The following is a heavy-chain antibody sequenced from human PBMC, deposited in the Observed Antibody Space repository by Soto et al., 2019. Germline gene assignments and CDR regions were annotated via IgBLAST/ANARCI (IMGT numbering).Heavy chain of an antibody. CDR1: GFTFSSYA. Sequence: QVQLVESGGGVVQPGRSLRLSCAASGFTFSSYAMHWVRQAPGKGLEWVAVISYDGSNKYYADSVKGRFTISRDNSKNTLYLKMNSLRAEDTAGYYCARESEDTALFYYYGMDVWGQGTTVTVSS. CDR3: ARESEDTALFYYYGMDV. CDR2: ISYDGSNK. V-gene: IGHV3-30-3*01. D-gene: IGHD5-18*01. J-gene: IGHJ6*02.